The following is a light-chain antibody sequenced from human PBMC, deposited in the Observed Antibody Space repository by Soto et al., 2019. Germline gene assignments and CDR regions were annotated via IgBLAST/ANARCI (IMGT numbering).Light chain of an antibody. J-gene: IGKJ5*01. CDR2: AAS. V-gene: IGKV3-11*01. CDR1: QSVSNY. CDR3: LKRADWPKIT. Sequence: EIVLTQSPATLSLSPGERATLSCRASQSVSNYLAWYQQKPGQAPRLLIYAASARATGIPDRFSGSGSGTDFTLTISRLEPEDFGIFYCLKRADWPKITFGQGTRLEIK.